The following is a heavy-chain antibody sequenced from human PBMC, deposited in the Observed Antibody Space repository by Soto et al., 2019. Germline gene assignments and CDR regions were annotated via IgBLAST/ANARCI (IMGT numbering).Heavy chain of an antibody. V-gene: IGHV3-21*01. CDR2: ISSSSSYI. D-gene: IGHD5-18*01. CDR3: ARMQLWLSFDY. J-gene: IGHJ4*02. Sequence: GGSLRLSCAASGFTFSSYSMNWVRQAPGKGLEWVSSISSSSSYIYYADSVKGRFTISRDNAKNSLYLEMNSLRAEDTAVYYCARMQLWLSFDYWGQGTLVTVSS. CDR1: GFTFSSYS.